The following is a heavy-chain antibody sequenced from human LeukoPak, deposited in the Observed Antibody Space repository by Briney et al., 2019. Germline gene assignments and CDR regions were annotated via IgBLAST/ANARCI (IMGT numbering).Heavy chain of an antibody. J-gene: IGHJ4*02. Sequence: GASVKVSCKASGYTFTSYAMHWVRQAPGQRLEWMGWINAGNGNTKYSQKFQGRVTITRDTSASTAYVELSSLRSEDTAVYYCAREDSSGYYYFDYWGQGTLVTVSS. D-gene: IGHD6-19*01. V-gene: IGHV1-3*01. CDR2: INAGNGNT. CDR1: GYTFTSYA. CDR3: AREDSSGYYYFDY.